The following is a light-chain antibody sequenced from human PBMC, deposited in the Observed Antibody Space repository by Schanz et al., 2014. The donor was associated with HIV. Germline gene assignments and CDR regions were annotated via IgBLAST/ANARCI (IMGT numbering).Light chain of an antibody. Sequence: QPVLTQSPSASASLGASVKLTCTLSSGHSTYVIAWHQQQPETGPRYLMKVNSDGSRNKGDGIPDRFSGSRAGAERYLTIASVQSEDEADYYGQAWGTGIRVFGGGTKLAV. V-gene: IGLV4-69*02. CDR1: SGHSTYV. CDR2: VNSDGSR. CDR3: QAWGTGIRV. J-gene: IGLJ3*02.